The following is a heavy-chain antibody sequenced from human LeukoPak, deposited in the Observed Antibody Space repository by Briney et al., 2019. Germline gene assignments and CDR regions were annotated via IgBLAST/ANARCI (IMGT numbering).Heavy chain of an antibody. CDR3: TTEMAKGAFDI. D-gene: IGHD5-24*01. CDR1: GFTFSNAW. V-gene: IGHV3-15*01. Sequence: GGSLTLSCAASGFTFSNAWMSWVRQPPGKGREWVGRIKSKTDGGTTDYAAPVKGRFTISRDDSKNTLYLQMNSLKTEDTAVYYCTTEMAKGAFDIGGQGTMVTVSS. J-gene: IGHJ3*02. CDR2: IKSKTDGGTT.